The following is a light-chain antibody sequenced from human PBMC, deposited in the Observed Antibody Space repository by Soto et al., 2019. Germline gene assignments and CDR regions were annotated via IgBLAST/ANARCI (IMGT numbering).Light chain of an antibody. Sequence: DIQMAQSPPTLSASVGDRVTITCRASQSISRTLAWYQQKPGKAPKLLIFEASTLESPVPSRFSGSGSGTEFTLTVSSLQPDDFATYYCQQYNRFSTFGQGTKVDIK. V-gene: IGKV1-5*01. J-gene: IGKJ1*01. CDR1: QSISRT. CDR2: EAS. CDR3: QQYNRFST.